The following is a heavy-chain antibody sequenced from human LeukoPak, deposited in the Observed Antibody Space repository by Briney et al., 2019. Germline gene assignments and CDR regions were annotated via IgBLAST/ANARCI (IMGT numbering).Heavy chain of an antibody. Sequence: GGSLRLSCAASGFTFSSYAMSWVRQAPGKGLEWVSAISGSGGSTYYADSVKGRFTISRDNSKNTLYLQMNSLRAEDTAVYYCAKDTAGCCSSTSCYGYGMDVWGQGTTVTVSS. CDR2: ISGSGGST. CDR1: GFTFSSYA. D-gene: IGHD2-2*01. J-gene: IGHJ6*02. CDR3: AKDTAGCCSSTSCYGYGMDV. V-gene: IGHV3-23*01.